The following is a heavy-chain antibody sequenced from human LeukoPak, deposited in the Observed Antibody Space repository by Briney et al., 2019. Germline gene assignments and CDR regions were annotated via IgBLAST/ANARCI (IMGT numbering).Heavy chain of an antibody. Sequence: GGSRRLSCAASGFIFSNYAMTWVRQAPGKGLEWVSILGGLSESVYYPDSVKGRFTVSRDNSKDTLYLEINSLRGEDTATYYCARRWLGDPYGMDVWGQGTTVTVSS. CDR3: ARRWLGDPYGMDV. J-gene: IGHJ6*02. V-gene: IGHV3-23*01. D-gene: IGHD3-10*01. CDR2: LGGLSESV. CDR1: GFIFSNYA.